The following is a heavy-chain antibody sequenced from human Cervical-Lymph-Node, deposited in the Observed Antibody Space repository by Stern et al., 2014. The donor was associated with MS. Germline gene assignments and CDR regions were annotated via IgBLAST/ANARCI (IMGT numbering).Heavy chain of an antibody. CDR1: GFTFSSYW. CDR2: IKQDGSEK. CDR3: ARDSRTGSSAY. D-gene: IGHD1-1*01. V-gene: IGHV3-7*01. J-gene: IGHJ4*02. Sequence: EVQLVESGGGLVQPGGSLRLSCAASGFTFSSYWMSWVRPAPGKGLEWGANIKQDGSEKNYVDSGKGRFSISRDNAKNSLYLQMNSLRAEDTAVYYCARDSRTGSSAYWGQGTLVTVSS.